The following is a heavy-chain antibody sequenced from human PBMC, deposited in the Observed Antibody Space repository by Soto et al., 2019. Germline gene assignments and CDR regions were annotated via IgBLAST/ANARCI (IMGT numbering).Heavy chain of an antibody. Sequence: SETLSLTCSVSGGSISISNFYWGWVRQSPGRGLEWIGSLYSARIAYYNPSLKSRVTISVDTSKNQFSLKLNSVSAADTAVYYCARGLGHYVWSNQVYYFDYWGQGTLVTVSS. D-gene: IGHD3-16*01. CDR3: ARGLGHYVWSNQVYYFDY. V-gene: IGHV4-39*07. CDR1: GGSISISNFY. J-gene: IGHJ4*02. CDR2: LYSARIA.